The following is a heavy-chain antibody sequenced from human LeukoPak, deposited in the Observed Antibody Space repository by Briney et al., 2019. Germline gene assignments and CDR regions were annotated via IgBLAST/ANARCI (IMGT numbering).Heavy chain of an antibody. D-gene: IGHD1-26*01. V-gene: IGHV4-39*01. CDR2: LYYSGAT. CDR3: ARHVGELLDYHYMDV. CDR1: GGSISTRTYY. J-gene: IGHJ6*03. Sequence: SETLSLTCTVSGGSISTRTYYWGWIRQSPGKGLEWIGTLYYSGATYYNPSLKSRVIMSVDTSTNQFSLKFNSVTAADSAIHYCARHVGELLDYHYMDVWGKGITVTVSS.